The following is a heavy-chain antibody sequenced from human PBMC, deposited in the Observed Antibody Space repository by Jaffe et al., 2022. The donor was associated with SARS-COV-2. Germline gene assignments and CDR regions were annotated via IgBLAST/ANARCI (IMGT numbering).Heavy chain of an antibody. CDR3: TRHVFWDAFDI. J-gene: IGHJ3*02. V-gene: IGHV3-73*02. D-gene: IGHD2-21*01. Sequence: EVQLVESGGGLVQPGGSLKLSCAASGFTFSGSAMHWVRQASGKGLEWVGRIRSKANSYATAYAASVKGRFTISRDDSKNTAYLQMNSLKTEDTAVYYCTRHVFWDAFDIWGQGTMVTVSS. CDR2: IRSKANSYAT. CDR1: GFTFSGSA.